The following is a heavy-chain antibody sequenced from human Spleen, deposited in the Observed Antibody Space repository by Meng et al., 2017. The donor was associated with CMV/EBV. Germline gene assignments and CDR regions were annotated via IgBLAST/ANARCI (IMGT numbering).Heavy chain of an antibody. CDR2: IRYDGSNK. CDR1: GFTFSQAW. CDR3: AKDQGSAGYCSSSSCPWGY. J-gene: IGHJ4*02. V-gene: IGHV3-30*02. D-gene: IGHD2-2*01. Sequence: GGSLRLSCAASGFTFSQAWMTWVRQAPGKGLEWVAFIRYDGSNKWYAYSVKGRFTISRDNSKNTLYLQMNSLRVEDTAIYYCAKDQGSAGYCSSSSCPWGYWGQGTLVTVSS.